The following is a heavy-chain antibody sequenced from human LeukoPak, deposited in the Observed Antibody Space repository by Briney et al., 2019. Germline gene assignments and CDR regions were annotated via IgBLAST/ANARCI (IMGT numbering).Heavy chain of an antibody. J-gene: IGHJ4*02. D-gene: IGHD6-19*01. CDR2: VYHSGST. CDR1: GGSISSSNW. Sequence: SETLSLTCAVSGGSISSSNWWSWVRQPPGKGLEWIGEVYHSGSTNYNPSLKSRVTISVDKSKNQFSLKLSSVTAADTAVYYCARKGIAVAGTKWKVLDYWGQGTLVTVSS. CDR3: ARKGIAVAGTKWKVLDY. V-gene: IGHV4-4*02.